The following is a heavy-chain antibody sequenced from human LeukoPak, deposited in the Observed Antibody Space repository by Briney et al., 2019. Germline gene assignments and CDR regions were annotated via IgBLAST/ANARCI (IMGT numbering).Heavy chain of an antibody. J-gene: IGHJ2*01. Sequence: ASVKVSCKASDYTFTSYGISWVRQAPGQGLEWMGWISAYNGNTNYAQKLQGRVTMTTDTSTSTAYMELRSLRSDDTAVYYCARRKGGLRDAWYFDLWGRGTLVTVSS. CDR2: ISAYNGNT. D-gene: IGHD5-24*01. CDR3: ARRKGGLRDAWYFDL. CDR1: DYTFTSYG. V-gene: IGHV1-18*01.